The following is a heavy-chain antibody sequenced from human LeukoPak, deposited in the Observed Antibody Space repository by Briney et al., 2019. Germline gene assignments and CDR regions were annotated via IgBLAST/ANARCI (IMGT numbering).Heavy chain of an antibody. J-gene: IGHJ4*02. CDR2: IYYSGST. V-gene: IGHV4-30-4*01. CDR3: ARAGGTAMDYFDY. Sequence: SQTLSLTCTVSGGSISSGDYYWGWLRQPPGKGLEWVGYIYYSGSTYYNPSLKSRVTISVDTSKNQFSLKLSSVTAADTAVYYCARAGGTAMDYFDYWGQGTLVTVSS. CDR1: GGSISSGDYY. D-gene: IGHD5-18*01.